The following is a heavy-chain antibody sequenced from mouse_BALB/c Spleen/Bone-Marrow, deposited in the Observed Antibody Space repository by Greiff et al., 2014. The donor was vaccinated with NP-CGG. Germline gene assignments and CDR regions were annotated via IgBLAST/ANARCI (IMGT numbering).Heavy chain of an antibody. D-gene: IGHD1-1*01. CDR3: ARHGYYGSRAMDY. V-gene: IGHV5-12-2*01. Sequence: VQLKESGGGLVQPGGSLKLSCAASGFTFSSYTMSWVRQTPEKRLEWVACISNGGGSTYYPDTVKGRFTISRDNAKNTLYLQMSSLKSEDTAMYYCARHGYYGSRAMDYWGQGTSVTVSS. CDR1: GFTFSSYT. CDR2: ISNGGGST. J-gene: IGHJ4*01.